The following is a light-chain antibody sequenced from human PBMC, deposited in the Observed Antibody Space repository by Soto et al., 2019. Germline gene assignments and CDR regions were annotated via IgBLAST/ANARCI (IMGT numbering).Light chain of an antibody. CDR3: CSYAGSSTWV. J-gene: IGLJ3*02. CDR1: SSNVGIYNL. CDR2: EGS. V-gene: IGLV2-23*01. Sequence: QSALTQPASVSGSPGQSITISCTGTSSNVGIYNLVSWYQQHPGKAPKLMIYEGSKRPSSISNRFSGSKSGNTASLTISGLQAEDEADYYCCSYAGSSTWVFGGGTKLTVL.